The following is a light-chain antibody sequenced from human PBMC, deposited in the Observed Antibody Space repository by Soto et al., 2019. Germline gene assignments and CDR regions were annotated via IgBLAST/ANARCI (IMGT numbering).Light chain of an antibody. J-gene: IGKJ1*01. V-gene: IGKV3-20*01. CDR3: QQYGSSLV. Sequence: EIVLTQSPGTLSLSPGERATLSCRASQSVSSSYLAWYQQKPGQAPRLLIYGASSRATGIPDRFSGSGSGTDFTLTISRLEPEDFAVYYCQQYGSSLVFGQGTNVDIK. CDR1: QSVSSSY. CDR2: GAS.